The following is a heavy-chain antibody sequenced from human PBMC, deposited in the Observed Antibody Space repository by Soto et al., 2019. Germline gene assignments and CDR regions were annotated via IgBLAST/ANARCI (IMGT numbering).Heavy chain of an antibody. D-gene: IGHD2-15*01. CDR1: GFTLSSYA. V-gene: IGHV3-64*01. CDR3: ARGVVVVAATYGMDV. J-gene: IGHJ6*02. CDR2: ISSNGGST. Sequence: EVQLVESGGGLVQPGGSLRLSCAASGFTLSSYAMHWVRQAPGKGLEYVSAISSNGGSTYYANSVKGRFTISRDNSKNTLYLQMGSLRAEDMAVYYCARGVVVVAATYGMDVWGQGTTVTVSS.